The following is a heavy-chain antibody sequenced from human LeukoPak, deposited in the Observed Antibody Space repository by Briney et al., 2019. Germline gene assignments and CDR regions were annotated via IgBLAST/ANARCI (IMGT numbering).Heavy chain of an antibody. CDR3: ARHAVTHYYFDY. D-gene: IGHD4-23*01. CDR2: IHYSGAT. CDR1: GGSISSGNYH. Sequence: SETLSLTCTVSGGSISSGNYHWGWIRQPPGKGLEWIASIHYSGATYYNPSLKSRVTISVDTSKNQFSLKLSSVTAADTAVYYCARHAVTHYYFDYWGQGTLVTVSS. V-gene: IGHV4-39*01. J-gene: IGHJ4*02.